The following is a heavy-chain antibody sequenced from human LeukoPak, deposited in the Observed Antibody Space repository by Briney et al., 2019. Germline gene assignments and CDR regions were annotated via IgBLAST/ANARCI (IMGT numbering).Heavy chain of an antibody. Sequence: GGSLRLSCAASGFTFSSYGMNWVRQAPGKGLEWVGRIKAKAHGGTIEYAAPVKGRFTISRDDSKNTLYLQMNSLKTEDTAVYYCTTDGVGVEGATYDNWGQGTLVTVSS. J-gene: IGHJ4*02. CDR3: TTDGVGVEGATYDN. CDR1: GFTFSSYG. V-gene: IGHV3-15*01. CDR2: IKAKAHGGTI. D-gene: IGHD1-26*01.